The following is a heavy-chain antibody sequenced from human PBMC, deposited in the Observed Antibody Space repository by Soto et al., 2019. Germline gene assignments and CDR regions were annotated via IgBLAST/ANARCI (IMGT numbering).Heavy chain of an antibody. J-gene: IGHJ3*02. D-gene: IGHD6-19*01. CDR1: GFTFDDYA. CDR2: ISWNSGSI. CDR3: AKVMYSSGWYNAFDI. Sequence: GGSLRLSCAASGFTFDDYAMHWVRQAPGKGLEWVSGISWNSGSIGYADSVKGRVTISRDNAKNSLYLQMNSLRAEDTALYYCAKVMYSSGWYNAFDIWGQGTMVTVSS. V-gene: IGHV3-9*01.